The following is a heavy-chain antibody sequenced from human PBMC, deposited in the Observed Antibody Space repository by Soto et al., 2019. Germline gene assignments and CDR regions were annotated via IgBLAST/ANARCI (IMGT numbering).Heavy chain of an antibody. CDR2: ISGTGGTT. CDR3: AKEETYDYFDY. V-gene: IGHV3-23*01. CDR1: GFTFTNYA. J-gene: IGHJ4*02. D-gene: IGHD3-22*01. Sequence: EVQLLESGGGLVQPGGSLRLSCEASGFTFTNYAMNWVRQAPGKGMEWVSRISGTGGTTYYADSVKGRFTISRDNSKNTLYLQMNSLRAEDTAVYYCAKEETYDYFDYWGQGTLVTVSS.